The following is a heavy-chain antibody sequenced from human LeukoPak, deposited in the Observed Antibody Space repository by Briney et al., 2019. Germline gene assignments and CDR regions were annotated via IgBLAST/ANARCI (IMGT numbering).Heavy chain of an antibody. CDR3: ATRSGYYDSSGYYPGSHDTFDI. D-gene: IGHD3-22*01. V-gene: IGHV3-66*02. Sequence: GGSLRLSCAASGFTVSSNYMSWVRQAPGKGPEWVSVIYSGGSTYYADSVKGRFTISRDNSKNTLYLQVNSLRAEDTAVYYCATRSGYYDSSGYYPGSHDTFDIWGQGTMVTVSS. J-gene: IGHJ3*02. CDR1: GFTVSSNY. CDR2: IYSGGST.